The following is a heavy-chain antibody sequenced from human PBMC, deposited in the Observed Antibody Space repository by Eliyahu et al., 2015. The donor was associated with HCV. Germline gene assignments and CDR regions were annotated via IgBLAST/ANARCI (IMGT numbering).Heavy chain of an antibody. CDR1: GFTFSSYG. CDR2: IWYDGSNK. V-gene: IGHV3-33*01. J-gene: IGHJ6*03. Sequence: QVQLVESGGGVVQPGRSLRLSCAASGFTFSSYGMHXVRQAPGKGLEWVAVIWYDGSNKYYADSVKGRFTISRDNSKNTLYLQMNSLRAEDTAVYYCARGSITMVRGVIHYYYYMDVWGKGTTVTVSS. D-gene: IGHD3-10*01. CDR3: ARGSITMVRGVIHYYYYMDV.